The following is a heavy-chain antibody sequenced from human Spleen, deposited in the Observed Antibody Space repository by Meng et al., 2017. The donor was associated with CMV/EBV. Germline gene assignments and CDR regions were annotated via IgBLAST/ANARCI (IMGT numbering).Heavy chain of an antibody. Sequence: SETLSLTCTVSGGSVSSGSYYWSWIRQPPGKGLEWIGYIYYSGSTNYNPSLKSRVTISVDTSKNQFSLKLSSVTAADTAVYYCARDRVVGSTSSLGMDVWGQGTTDTVSS. J-gene: IGHJ6*02. CDR2: IYYSGST. CDR1: GGSVSSGSYY. V-gene: IGHV4-61*01. D-gene: IGHD2-2*01. CDR3: ARDRVVGSTSSLGMDV.